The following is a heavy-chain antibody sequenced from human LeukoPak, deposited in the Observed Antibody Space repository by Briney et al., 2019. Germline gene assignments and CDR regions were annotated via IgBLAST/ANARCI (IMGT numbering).Heavy chain of an antibody. CDR1: GYTFTSYG. J-gene: IGHJ6*03. Sequence: ASVKVSCKASGYTFTSYGISWVRQAPGQGLEWMGWISAYNGNTNYAQKLQGRVTMTRDTSITTAYMELRGLRSEDTAVYYCARKIASTRLGVRYYYMDVWGEGTTVTISS. CDR3: ARKIASTRLGVRYYYMDV. D-gene: IGHD2-2*01. CDR2: ISAYNGNT. V-gene: IGHV1-18*01.